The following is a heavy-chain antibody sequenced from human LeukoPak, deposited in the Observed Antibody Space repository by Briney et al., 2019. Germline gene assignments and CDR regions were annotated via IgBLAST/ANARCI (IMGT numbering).Heavy chain of an antibody. Sequence: PSETLSLTCTVSGGSISSYYWSWIRQPPGKGLEWIGYIYYSGSTNYNPSLKSRVTISVDTSKNQFSLKLSSVTAADTAVYYCARPADVKNSWVYYYYGMDVWGQGTTVTVSS. CDR3: ARPADVKNSWVYYYYGMDV. J-gene: IGHJ6*02. CDR2: IYYSGST. D-gene: IGHD1-26*01. V-gene: IGHV4-59*08. CDR1: GGSISSYY.